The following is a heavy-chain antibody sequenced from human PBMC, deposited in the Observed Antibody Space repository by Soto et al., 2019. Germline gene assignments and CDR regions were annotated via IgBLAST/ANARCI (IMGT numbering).Heavy chain of an antibody. CDR2: IRAYNGNT. CDR1: GYTFTSYG. Sequence: ASVKVSCKASGYTFTSYGISWVRQAPGQGLEWMGWIRAYNGNTNYAQKLQGRVTMTTDTSTSTAYMELRSLRSDDTAVYYCARGSYYDSSGYYYALGAWYYYYGMDVWGQGTTVTVSS. D-gene: IGHD3-22*01. CDR3: ARGSYYDSSGYYYALGAWYYYYGMDV. V-gene: IGHV1-18*01. J-gene: IGHJ6*02.